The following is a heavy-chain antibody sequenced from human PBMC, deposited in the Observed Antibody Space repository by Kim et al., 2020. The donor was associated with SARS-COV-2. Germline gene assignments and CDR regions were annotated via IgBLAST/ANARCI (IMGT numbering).Heavy chain of an antibody. J-gene: IGHJ4*02. CDR3: ANHESSGRVDY. V-gene: IGHV3-23*01. Sequence: YYADSVKGRFTISRDNSKNTLYLQMNSLRAEDTAVYYCANHESSGRVDYWGQGTLVTVSS. D-gene: IGHD6-19*01.